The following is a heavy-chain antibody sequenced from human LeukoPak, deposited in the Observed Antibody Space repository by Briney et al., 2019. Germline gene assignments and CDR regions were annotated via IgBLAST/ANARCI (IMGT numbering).Heavy chain of an antibody. D-gene: IGHD3-22*01. CDR1: GGSISTHF. V-gene: IGHV4-59*11. CDR3: ARDLNYYDGSTYYDAFDI. J-gene: IGHJ3*02. Sequence: SETLSLTRTVSGGSISTHFWTWIRQPPGKGLEFIGNIYYTGTSNYNPSLKSRVTMSIDTAKNQFSLNLSSVTAADTAVYYCARDLNYYDGSTYYDAFDIWGQGTLVTVSS. CDR2: IYYTGTS.